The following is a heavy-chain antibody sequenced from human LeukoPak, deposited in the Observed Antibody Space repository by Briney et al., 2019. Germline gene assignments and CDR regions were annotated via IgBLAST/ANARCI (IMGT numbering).Heavy chain of an antibody. CDR3: ARDYYYDSSGYYYGAFDI. J-gene: IGHJ3*02. Sequence: ASVKVSCKASGYTVTSNYMHWVRQAPGQGLEWMGIINPSGGSTSYAQKFQGRVTMTRDTSSSTVYMELSSLRSEDMAVYYCARDYYYDSSGYYYGAFDIWGQGTMVTVSS. CDR2: INPSGGST. D-gene: IGHD3-22*01. CDR1: GYTVTSNY. V-gene: IGHV1-46*01.